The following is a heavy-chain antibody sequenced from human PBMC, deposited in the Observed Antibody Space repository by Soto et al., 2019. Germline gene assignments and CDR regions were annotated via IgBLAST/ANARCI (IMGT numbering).Heavy chain of an antibody. Sequence: ASVKVSCKASGYTFTSYYMHWVRQAPGQGLEWMGWISAYNGNTNYAQKLQGRVTMTTDTSTSTAYMELRSLRSDDTAVYYCARVGYCSSTSCYRRPFDYWGQGTLVTVSS. V-gene: IGHV1-18*04. CDR1: GYTFTSYY. D-gene: IGHD2-2*01. CDR2: ISAYNGNT. CDR3: ARVGYCSSTSCYRRPFDY. J-gene: IGHJ4*02.